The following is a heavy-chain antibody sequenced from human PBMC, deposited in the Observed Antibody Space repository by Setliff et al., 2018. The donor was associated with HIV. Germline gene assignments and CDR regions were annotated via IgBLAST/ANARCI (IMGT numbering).Heavy chain of an antibody. Sequence: LSLTCAVYGASFNAYFWTWIRQPPGKGLEWIGEINHSGSTNYNPSLKSRVTISVDTSKNQFSLQLTSVTAADTAVYYCARDWNHYFYCMDVWGKGTKVTVSS. CDR1: GASFNAYF. D-gene: IGHD1-1*01. CDR2: INHSGST. CDR3: ARDWNHYFYCMDV. V-gene: IGHV4-34*01. J-gene: IGHJ6*03.